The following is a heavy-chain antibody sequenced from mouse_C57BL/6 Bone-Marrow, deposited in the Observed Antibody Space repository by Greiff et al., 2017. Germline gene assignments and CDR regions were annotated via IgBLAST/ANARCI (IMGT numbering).Heavy chain of an antibody. V-gene: IGHV1-55*01. CDR2: IYPGSGST. J-gene: IGHJ3*01. D-gene: IGHD2-5*01. CDR3: AREGNYSNYFAY. CDR1: GYTFTSYL. Sequence: VQLQQPGAELVKPGASVKMSCKASGYTFTSYLITWVKQRPGQGLEWIGDIYPGSGSTNYNEKFKSKATLTVDTSSSTAYMQLSSLTSEDSAVYYCAREGNYSNYFAYWGQGTLVTVSA.